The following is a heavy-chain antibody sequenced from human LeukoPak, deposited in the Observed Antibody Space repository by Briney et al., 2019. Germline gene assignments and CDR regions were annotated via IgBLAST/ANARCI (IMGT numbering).Heavy chain of an antibody. J-gene: IGHJ6*03. CDR1: DDSITIYY. Sequence: PSETLSLTCTVSDDSITIYYWSWIRQPPGKGLEWIGYIDHTGITNYNPSLKSRVTMSVDTSKNQFSLKLSSVTAADTAVYYCARRGYSYGYFYYYYMDVWGKGTTVTVSS. V-gene: IGHV4-59*12. D-gene: IGHD5-18*01. CDR2: IDHTGIT. CDR3: ARRGYSYGYFYYYYMDV.